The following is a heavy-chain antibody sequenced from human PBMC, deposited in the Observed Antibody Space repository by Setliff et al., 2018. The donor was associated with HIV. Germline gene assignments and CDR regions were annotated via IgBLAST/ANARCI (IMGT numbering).Heavy chain of an antibody. J-gene: IGHJ6*03. CDR3: ARVPVSNYYYYMDV. V-gene: IGHV1-18*01. Sequence: ASVKVSCKASGYTFINYHITWVRQAPGQGLEWVGSISASSVNTNYTQGRVTMTTDISTSTAYMELRSLRSADSAVYHCARVPVSNYYYYMDVWGKGTTVTVSS. CDR1: GYTFINYH. CDR2: ISASSVNT.